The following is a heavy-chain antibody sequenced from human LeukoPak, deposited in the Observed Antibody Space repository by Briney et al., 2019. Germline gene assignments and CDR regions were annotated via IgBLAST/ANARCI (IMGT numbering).Heavy chain of an antibody. CDR1: GYTFSNFY. J-gene: IGHJ4*02. V-gene: IGHV5-51*01. CDR2: IYPGDPDT. D-gene: IGHD3-22*01. Sequence: GESLKISCKASGYTFSNFYIVWVRQMPGKGLEWMGIIYPGDPDTRYSPSFQGQVTISADKSISAAYLQWSSLKASDTAMYYCARLRDSSGYYRFDYWGQGSLVTVSS. CDR3: ARLRDSSGYYRFDY.